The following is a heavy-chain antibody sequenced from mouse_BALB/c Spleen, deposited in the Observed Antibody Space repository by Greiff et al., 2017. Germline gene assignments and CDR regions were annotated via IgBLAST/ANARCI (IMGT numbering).Heavy chain of an antibody. CDR1: GFNIKDTY. J-gene: IGHJ3*01. CDR2: IDPANGNT. D-gene: IGHD1-1*01. Sequence: VQLQQSGAELVKPGASVKLSCTASGFNIKDTYMHWVKQRPEQGLEWIGRIDPANGNTKYDPKFQGKATITADTSSNTAYLQLSSLTSEDTAVYYCARWGYYYGSSPFAYWGQGTLVTVSA. V-gene: IGHV14-3*02. CDR3: ARWGYYYGSSPFAY.